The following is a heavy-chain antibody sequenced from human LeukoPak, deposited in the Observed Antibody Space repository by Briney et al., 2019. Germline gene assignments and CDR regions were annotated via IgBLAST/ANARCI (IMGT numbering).Heavy chain of an antibody. CDR3: TSFPPYMVRTDAFDI. V-gene: IGHV3-21*01. D-gene: IGHD3-10*01. CDR1: GFTFSSYS. CDR2: ISSSSSYI. J-gene: IGHJ3*02. Sequence: PGGSLRLSCAASGFTFSSYSMNWVRQAPAKGLEWVSSISSSSSYIYYADSVKGRFTISRDNAKNSLYLQMNSLRAEDTAVYYCTSFPPYMVRTDAFDIWGQGTMVTVSS.